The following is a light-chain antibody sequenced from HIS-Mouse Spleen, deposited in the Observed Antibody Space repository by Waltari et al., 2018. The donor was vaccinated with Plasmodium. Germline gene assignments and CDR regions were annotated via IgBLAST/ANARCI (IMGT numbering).Light chain of an antibody. J-gene: IGLJ2*01. CDR2: QDS. V-gene: IGLV3-25*03. CDR1: ALPKQY. CDR3: QSADSSGTYRV. Sequence: SYELTQPPSVSVSPGQKARITCSGAALPKQYAYWYQQKPGQAPVLVIYQDSERPSGIPERFSGSSSGTTVTLTISGVQAEDEADYYCQSADSSGTYRVFGGGTKLTVL.